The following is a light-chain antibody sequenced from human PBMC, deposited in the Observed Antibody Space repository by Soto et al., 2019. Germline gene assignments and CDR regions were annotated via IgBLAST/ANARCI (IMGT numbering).Light chain of an antibody. CDR3: QQYHSWPA. J-gene: IGKJ1*01. V-gene: IGKV3-20*01. Sequence: EIVLTQSPGTLSLSPGERATLSCRASQSVSNNYLAWYQQKPGQAPRLLIYGASNRATGIPDRFSGSGSGTEFTLTISSLQSEDSAVYYCQQYHSWPAFGQGTKVDIK. CDR1: QSVSNNY. CDR2: GAS.